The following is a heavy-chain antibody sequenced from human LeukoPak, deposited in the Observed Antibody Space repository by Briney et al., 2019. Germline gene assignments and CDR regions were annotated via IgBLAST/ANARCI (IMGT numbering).Heavy chain of an antibody. J-gene: IGHJ4*02. D-gene: IGHD6-19*01. Sequence: PSETLSPTCAVYGGSFSGYYWSWIRQPPGKGLEWIGEINHSGSTNYNPSLKSRVTISVDTSKNQFSLKLSSVTAADTAVYYCARGRGSSGWYGGFDYWGQGTLVTVSS. CDR1: GGSFSGYY. CDR3: ARGRGSSGWYGGFDY. V-gene: IGHV4-34*01. CDR2: INHSGST.